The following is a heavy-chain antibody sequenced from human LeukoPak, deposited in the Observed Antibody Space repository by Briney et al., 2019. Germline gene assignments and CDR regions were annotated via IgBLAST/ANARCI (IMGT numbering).Heavy chain of an antibody. CDR3: ARHDRYSGSYD. CDR1: GYRLTNNW. D-gene: IGHD1-26*01. CDR2: IYPGDSDT. J-gene: IGHJ4*02. V-gene: IGHV5-51*01. Sequence: GESLKISCKISGYRLTNNWIGWVRQVPGKGLEWMGIIYPGDSDTKYSPSFQGQVTISADKSISTAYLQWSSLKASDTAMYYCARHDRYSGSYDWGQGTLVTVSS.